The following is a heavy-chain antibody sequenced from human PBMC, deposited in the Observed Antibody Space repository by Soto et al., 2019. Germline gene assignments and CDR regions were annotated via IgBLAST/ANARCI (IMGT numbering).Heavy chain of an antibody. Sequence: ASVKVSCKASGYTFTSYAISWVRQAPGQGLEWMGWISAYNGNTNYAQKLQGRVTMTTDTSTSTAYMELRSLRSDDTAVYYCAIDPPYSSDWYAGFDPWGQGTLVTVSS. D-gene: IGHD6-19*01. CDR1: GYTFTSYA. CDR2: ISAYNGNT. J-gene: IGHJ5*02. CDR3: AIDPPYSSDWYAGFDP. V-gene: IGHV1-18*01.